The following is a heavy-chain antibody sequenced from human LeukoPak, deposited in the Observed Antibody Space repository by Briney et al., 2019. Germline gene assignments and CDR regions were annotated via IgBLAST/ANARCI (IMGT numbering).Heavy chain of an antibody. V-gene: IGHV3-9*01. CDR3: AKTARTRAYYFDY. CDR2: ISWNSGSI. CDR1: GFTFDDYA. Sequence: PGGSLRLSCAASGFTFDDYAMYWVRHAPGKGLEWVSGISWNSGSIGYADSVKGRFTISRDNAKNSLYLQMNSLRAEDTALYYCAKTARTRAYYFDYWGQGTLVTVSS. J-gene: IGHJ4*02. D-gene: IGHD5-18*01.